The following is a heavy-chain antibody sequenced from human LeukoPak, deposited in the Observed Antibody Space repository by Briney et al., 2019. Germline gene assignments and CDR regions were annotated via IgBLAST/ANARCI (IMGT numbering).Heavy chain of an antibody. CDR2: ISYDGSNK. Sequence: GGSLRLSCAASGFTFSSYGMHWVRQAPGKGLEWVAVISYDGSNKYYADSVKGRFTISRDNSKNTLYLQMNSLRAEDTAVYYCATPTRDDYYDFWSGYGKWYYYYGMDVWGQGTTVTVSS. CDR1: GFTFSSYG. J-gene: IGHJ6*02. V-gene: IGHV3-30*03. CDR3: ATPTRDDYYDFWSGYGKWYYYYGMDV. D-gene: IGHD3-3*01.